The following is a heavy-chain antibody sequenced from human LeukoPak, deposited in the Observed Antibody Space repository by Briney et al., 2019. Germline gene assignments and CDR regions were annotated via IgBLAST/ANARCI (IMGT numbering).Heavy chain of an antibody. V-gene: IGHV3-48*03. Sequence: GGSLRLSCAASGFTFSSYQMIWVRQAPGKGLEWVSYISSSGGTIYQADSVKGRFTISRDNAKNSLYLQMNSLRAEDTAVYYCASPYSGSYDLYYWGQGTLVTVSS. D-gene: IGHD1-26*01. CDR3: ASPYSGSYDLYY. CDR1: GFTFSSYQ. J-gene: IGHJ4*02. CDR2: ISSSGGTI.